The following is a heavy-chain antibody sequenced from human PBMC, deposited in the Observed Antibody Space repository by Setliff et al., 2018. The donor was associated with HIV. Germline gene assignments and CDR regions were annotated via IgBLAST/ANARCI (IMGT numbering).Heavy chain of an antibody. Sequence: GGSLRLSCATSGFTFSSYAMSWVRQAPGKGLEWVSAISGSGDSTYDADSVKGRFTISRDNAKNTLYLQRNSLRADDTAVYYCAQDPYCGGTCYFDLWGRGTLVTVSS. J-gene: IGHJ2*01. CDR2: ISGSGDST. CDR1: GFTFSSYA. V-gene: IGHV3-23*01. D-gene: IGHD2-21*01. CDR3: AQDPYCGGTCYFDL.